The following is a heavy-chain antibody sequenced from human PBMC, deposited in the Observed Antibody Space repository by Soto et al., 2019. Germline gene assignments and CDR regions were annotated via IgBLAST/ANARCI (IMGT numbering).Heavy chain of an antibody. V-gene: IGHV1-69*13. CDR2: IIPIFGTA. D-gene: IGHD3-9*01. CDR3: TTENETPRRGRYFDWLSTAVTYYGMDV. J-gene: IGHJ6*02. Sequence: SVKVSCKASGGTFSSYAISWVRQAPGQGLEWMGGIIPIFGTANYAQKFQGRVTITADESTSTAYMELSSLRSEDTAVYYCTTENETPRRGRYFDWLSTAVTYYGMDVWGQGTTVTVSS. CDR1: GGTFSSYA.